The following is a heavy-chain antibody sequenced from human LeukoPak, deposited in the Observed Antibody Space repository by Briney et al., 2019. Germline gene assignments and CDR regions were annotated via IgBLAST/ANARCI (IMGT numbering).Heavy chain of an antibody. CDR3: ARGDAYCSGGSCHSGNFDQ. CDR1: GYTFTSYG. Sequence: GASVKVSCKASGYTFTSYGISWARQAPGQGLEWMGWISGYNGNTNYAQKLRGRVTMTTDTSTSTAYMELRSLRSDDTAVYYCARGDAYCSGGSCHSGNFDQWGQGTLVTVSS. D-gene: IGHD2-15*01. J-gene: IGHJ4*02. V-gene: IGHV1-18*04. CDR2: ISGYNGNT.